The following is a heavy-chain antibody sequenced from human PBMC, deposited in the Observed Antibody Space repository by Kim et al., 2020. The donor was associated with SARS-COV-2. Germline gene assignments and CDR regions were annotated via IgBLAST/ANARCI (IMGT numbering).Heavy chain of an antibody. CDR1: GFTFDDYG. CDR3: ARDWGDGYKQTAMGHGFDP. D-gene: IGHD3-16*01. Sequence: GGSLRLFCAASGFTFDDYGMSWVRQAPGKGLEWVSGINWNGGSTGYADSVKGRFTISRDNAKNSLYLQMNSLRAEDTALYHCARDWGDGYKQTAMGHGFDPWGQGTLVTVAS. J-gene: IGHJ5*02. CDR2: INWNGGST. V-gene: IGHV3-20*01.